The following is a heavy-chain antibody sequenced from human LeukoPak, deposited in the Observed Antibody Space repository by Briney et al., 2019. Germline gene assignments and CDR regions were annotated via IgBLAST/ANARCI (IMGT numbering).Heavy chain of an antibody. CDR3: ARSTTPSFDY. CDR1: GFTFRSYA. J-gene: IGHJ4*02. D-gene: IGHD2/OR15-2a*01. CDR2: INSDGSST. Sequence: PGGSLRLSCAASGFTFRSYAMNWVRQTPGKGLEWVSRINSDGSSTSYADSVKGRFTISRDNAKNTLYLQMNSLRAEDTAVYYCARSTTPSFDYWGQGTLVTVSS. V-gene: IGHV3-74*01.